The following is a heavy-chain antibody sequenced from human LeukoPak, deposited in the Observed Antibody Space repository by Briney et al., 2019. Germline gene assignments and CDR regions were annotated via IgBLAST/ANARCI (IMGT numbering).Heavy chain of an antibody. D-gene: IGHD3-16*01. CDR2: IKQDGSEK. CDR3: SRYSLGELLDYYMDV. Sequence: PGGSLRLSCAASGFTFSSYWMSWVRQAPGKGLEWVANIKQDGSEKYYVDSVKGRFTISRDNAKNSLYLQMNSLRAEDTAVYYCSRYSLGELLDYYMDVWGKGTTVTVSS. V-gene: IGHV3-7*01. J-gene: IGHJ6*03. CDR1: GFTFSSYW.